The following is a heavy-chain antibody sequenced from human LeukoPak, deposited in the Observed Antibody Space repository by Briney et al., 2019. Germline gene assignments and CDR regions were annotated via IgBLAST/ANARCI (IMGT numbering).Heavy chain of an antibody. Sequence: PSETLSLTCAVYGGSFSGYYWSWIRQPPGKGLEWIGEINHSGNTNYNPSLKSRVTISVDTSKNQFSLKLSSVTAADTAVYYCARDNHDSSGYYPYYFDYWGQGTLVTVSS. CDR2: INHSGNT. J-gene: IGHJ4*02. CDR3: ARDNHDSSGYYPYYFDY. CDR1: GGSFSGYY. V-gene: IGHV4-34*01. D-gene: IGHD3-22*01.